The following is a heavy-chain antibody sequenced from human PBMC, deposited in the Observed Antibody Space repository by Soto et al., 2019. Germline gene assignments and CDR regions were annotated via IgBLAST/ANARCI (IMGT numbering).Heavy chain of an antibody. CDR3: ARGSSGWAHDPFDI. CDR1: GYSFSVYW. V-gene: IGHV5-51*01. J-gene: IGHJ3*02. D-gene: IGHD6-19*01. Sequence: GESVKISCKGSGYSFSVYWIGWVRQMPGKGLEWMGIIYPGDSDTRYSPSFQGQVTISADRSISTAYLQWSSLKASDTAMFYCARGSSGWAHDPFDIWGQGTMVTVSS. CDR2: IYPGDSDT.